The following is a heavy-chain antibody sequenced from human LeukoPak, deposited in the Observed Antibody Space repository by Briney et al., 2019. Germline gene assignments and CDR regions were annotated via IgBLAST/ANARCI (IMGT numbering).Heavy chain of an antibody. Sequence: PGGSLRLSCAASGFSFSSYWMHWVRQAPGKGLVWVSRIKTDGSSLDGSSTGYADSVKGRFTISRDNAKNTLYLQMDNLRAEDTAVYYCVRDGYAFDVWGQGTMVTVSS. CDR2: IKTDGSSLDGSST. CDR3: VRDGYAFDV. CDR1: GFSFSSYW. J-gene: IGHJ3*01. D-gene: IGHD5-12*01. V-gene: IGHV3-74*01.